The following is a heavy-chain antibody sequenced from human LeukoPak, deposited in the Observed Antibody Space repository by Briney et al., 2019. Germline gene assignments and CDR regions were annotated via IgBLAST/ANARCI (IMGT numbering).Heavy chain of an antibody. J-gene: IGHJ5*02. CDR2: IYYSGST. CDR1: GGSISSSSYY. D-gene: IGHD3-22*01. Sequence: SETLSLTCTVSGGSISSSSYYWGWIRQPPGKGLEWIGSIYYSGSTYYNPSLKSRVTISVDTSKNQFSLKLSSVTAADTAVYYCARMGRDYYDSSGSLDWFDPWGQGTLVTVSS. CDR3: ARMGRDYYDSSGSLDWFDP. V-gene: IGHV4-39*07.